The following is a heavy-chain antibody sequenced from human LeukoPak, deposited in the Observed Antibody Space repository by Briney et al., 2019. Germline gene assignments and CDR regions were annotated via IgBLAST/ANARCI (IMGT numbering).Heavy chain of an antibody. CDR3: ARVDGSSWHYFDY. CDR1: GYTFTGYY. V-gene: IGHV1-2*02. J-gene: IGHJ4*02. CDR2: INPNSGGT. Sequence: GASVKVSCKASGYTFTGYYMHWVRQAPGQGLEWMGWINPNSGGTNYAQKFQGRVTMTRDTSISTAYMELSRLRSDDTAVYYCARVDGSSWHYFDYWGQGTLVTVSS. D-gene: IGHD6-13*01.